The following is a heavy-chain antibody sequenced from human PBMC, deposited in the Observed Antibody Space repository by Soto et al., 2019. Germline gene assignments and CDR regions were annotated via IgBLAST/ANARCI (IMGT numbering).Heavy chain of an antibody. D-gene: IGHD3-22*01. Sequence: QLQLQESGPGLVKPSETLSLTCTVSGGSISSSSYYWGWIRQPPGKGLEWIGSIYYSGSTYYNPSLKSRVTISVDTSKNQFSLKLSSLTAADTAVYYCARLVVLQSTLFDYWGQGTLVTVSS. V-gene: IGHV4-39*01. CDR3: ARLVVLQSTLFDY. CDR1: GGSISSSSYY. J-gene: IGHJ4*02. CDR2: IYYSGST.